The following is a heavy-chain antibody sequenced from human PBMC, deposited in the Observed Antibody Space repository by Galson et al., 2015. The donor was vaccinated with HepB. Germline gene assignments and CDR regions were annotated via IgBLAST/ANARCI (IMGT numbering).Heavy chain of an antibody. CDR3: AREKIWSTIYPSSLDY. Sequence: SLRLSCAASGITFTSYAMSWVRQAPGKGLEWVSGIIGSGGSTYYADSVEGRFTISRDNAKNSLYLQMNSLRAEDTAVYYCAREKIWSTIYPSSLDYWGQGTLVTVSS. D-gene: IGHD3-9*01. V-gene: IGHV3-23*01. CDR1: GITFTSYA. CDR2: IIGSGGST. J-gene: IGHJ4*02.